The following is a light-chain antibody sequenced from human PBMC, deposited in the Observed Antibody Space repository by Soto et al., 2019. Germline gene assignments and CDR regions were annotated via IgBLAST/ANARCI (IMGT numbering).Light chain of an antibody. Sequence: EIVLTQSPGTLSSSPGERATLSCSASQSVSGNYLAWYQQKPGQAPRLLISGGSNRATGIPDRVSGSGSVTDFTLTISRLEPEDFAVYYCQQYGSSRGTFGGGTEVEIK. J-gene: IGKJ4*01. CDR3: QQYGSSRGT. CDR1: QSVSGNY. CDR2: GGS. V-gene: IGKV3-20*01.